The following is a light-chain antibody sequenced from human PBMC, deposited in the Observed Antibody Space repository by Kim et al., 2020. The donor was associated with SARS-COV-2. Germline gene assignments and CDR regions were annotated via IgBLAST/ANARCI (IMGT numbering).Light chain of an antibody. V-gene: IGLV2-14*03. CDR1: SSNIGSYNY. CDR2: DVN. J-gene: IGLJ3*02. CDR3: SSFTTRNPLV. Sequence: QSALTQPASVSGSPGQSISISCTGTSSNIGSYNYVSWHQQHPGKAPKLMIYDVNKRPSGISSRFSGSKSGSTASLTISGLQAGDEADYYCSSFTTRNPLVFGGGTQLTVL.